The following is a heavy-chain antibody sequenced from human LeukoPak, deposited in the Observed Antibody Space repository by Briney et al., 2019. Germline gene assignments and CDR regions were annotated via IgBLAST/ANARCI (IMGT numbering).Heavy chain of an antibody. CDR3: ARRSGVLDSRDSRYFFDY. CDR1: GFTFSSYA. J-gene: IGHJ4*02. V-gene: IGHV3-30*04. D-gene: IGHD3-22*01. CDR2: ISYDGSNK. Sequence: GGSLRLSCAASGFTFSSYAMHWVRQAPGKGLEWVAVISYDGSNKYYADSVKGRFTISRDNSKNTLYLQMNSLRAEDTAVYYCARRSGVLDSRDSRYFFDYWGQGTLVTVSS.